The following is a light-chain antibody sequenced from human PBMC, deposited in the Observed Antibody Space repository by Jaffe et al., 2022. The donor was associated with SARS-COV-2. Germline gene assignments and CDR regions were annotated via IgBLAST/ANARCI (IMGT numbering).Light chain of an antibody. CDR3: QQYYSTSGRW. V-gene: IGKV4-1*01. CDR2: WAS. Sequence: DIVMTQSPDSLAVSLGERATINCKSSQSVLYSSNNKNYLAWYQQKPGQPPKLLIYWASTRESGVPDRFSGSGSGTDFTLTISSLQAEDVAVYYCQQYYSTSGRWFGQGTKVEIK. J-gene: IGKJ1*01. CDR1: QSVLYSSNNKNY.